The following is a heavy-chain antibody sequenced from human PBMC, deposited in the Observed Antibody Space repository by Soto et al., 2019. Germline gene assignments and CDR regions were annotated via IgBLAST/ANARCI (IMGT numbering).Heavy chain of an antibody. Sequence: PGGSLRLSCSASGFTFSSYAMHWVRQAPGKGLEYVSAISSNGGSTYYADSVKGRFTISRDNSKNTLYLQMSSLRAEDTAVYYCVKEARCSGGSCNFDYWGQGTLVTVSS. CDR2: ISSNGGST. D-gene: IGHD2-15*01. J-gene: IGHJ4*02. CDR3: VKEARCSGGSCNFDY. V-gene: IGHV3-64D*06. CDR1: GFTFSSYA.